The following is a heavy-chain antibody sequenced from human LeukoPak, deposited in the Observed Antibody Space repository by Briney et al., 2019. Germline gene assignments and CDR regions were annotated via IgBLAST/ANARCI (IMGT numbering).Heavy chain of an antibody. Sequence: GGSLRLSCAASGFTVSSNYMSWVRQAPGKALEWVSVVYSGGSTYYADSVKGRFTISRDNSKNTLYLQMNSLRAEDTAVYYCARIAAWGVGYYFDYWGQGTLVTVSS. CDR3: ARIAAWGVGYYFDY. CDR2: VYSGGST. D-gene: IGHD6-6*01. V-gene: IGHV3-53*01. CDR1: GFTVSSNY. J-gene: IGHJ4*02.